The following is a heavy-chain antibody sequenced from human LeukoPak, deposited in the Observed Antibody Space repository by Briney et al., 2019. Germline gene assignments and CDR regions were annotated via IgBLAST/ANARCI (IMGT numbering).Heavy chain of an antibody. J-gene: IGHJ4*02. CDR3: ARGPATYYYDSSGYYHTPYYFDY. D-gene: IGHD3-22*01. CDR2: IYYGENT. Sequence: SETLSLTCTVSGDSISSSSYYWGWIRQPPGKGLEWIGNIYYGENTYYNPSLKSRVTISIDTSKNQFSLKLSSVTAADTAVYYCARGPATYYYDSSGYYHTPYYFDYWGQGTLVTVSS. CDR1: GDSISSSSYY. V-gene: IGHV4-39*07.